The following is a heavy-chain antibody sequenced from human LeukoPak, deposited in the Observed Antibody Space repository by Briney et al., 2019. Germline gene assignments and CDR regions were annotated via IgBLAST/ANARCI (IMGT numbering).Heavy chain of an antibody. J-gene: IGHJ4*02. D-gene: IGHD3-9*01. Sequence: GGSLRLSCAASGFTFSGYGMSWVRQAPGKGLKWVSAISGSGGSTYYADSVKGRITISRDNSKNTLYLQMNSLRAEDTAVYYCATVFESPLDFWGQGTLVTVSS. CDR2: ISGSGGST. V-gene: IGHV3-23*01. CDR3: ATVFESPLDF. CDR1: GFTFSGYG.